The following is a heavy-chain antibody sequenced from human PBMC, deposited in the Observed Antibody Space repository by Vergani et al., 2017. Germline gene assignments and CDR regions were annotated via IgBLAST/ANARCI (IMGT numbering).Heavy chain of an antibody. CDR1: GDSMNTYY. D-gene: IGHD2-21*02. J-gene: IGHJ4*02. Sequence: QVQLQESGPGLVKPSETLSLTCSVSGDSMNTYYWTWIRQPPGKGLEWIGYIYDSGDTKYNPSLKSRVTMSLDTSKNQFSLNLYSVTAADTAVYYCARSSMGVTAFNYWGQGILVTVS. V-gene: IGHV4-59*12. CDR3: ARSSMGVTAFNY. CDR2: IYDSGDT.